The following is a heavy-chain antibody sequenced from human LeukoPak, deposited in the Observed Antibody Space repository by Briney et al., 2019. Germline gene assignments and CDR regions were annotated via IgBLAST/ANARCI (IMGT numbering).Heavy chain of an antibody. D-gene: IGHD3-22*01. V-gene: IGHV3-9*01. J-gene: IGHJ6*02. Sequence: PGGSLRLSCAASGFTFDDYAMHWVRQAPGKGLEWVSGITWNRDNIGYGDSVKGRFTISRDNVKNVLYLQMISLRPEDTALYYCAKDLSSAITSALVLDVWGQGTTVIVSS. CDR3: AKDLSSAITSALVLDV. CDR2: ITWNRDNI. CDR1: GFTFDDYA.